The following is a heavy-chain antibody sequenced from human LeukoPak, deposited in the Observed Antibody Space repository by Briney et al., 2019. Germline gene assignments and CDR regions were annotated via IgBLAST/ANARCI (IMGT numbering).Heavy chain of an antibody. CDR1: RLCIDNLS. D-gene: IGHD5-18*01. CDR2: ISGDGGST. CDR3: TKDQIQLWSFDY. V-gene: IGHV3-43*02. Sequence: GGPLRLSCKPLRLCIDNLSPLLLNQAPGKGLEWVSLISGDGGSTYYADSVKGRFTISRDNSKNSLYLQMNSLKTEDTALYYCTKDQIQLWSFDYWGQGTLVTVSS. J-gene: IGHJ4*02.